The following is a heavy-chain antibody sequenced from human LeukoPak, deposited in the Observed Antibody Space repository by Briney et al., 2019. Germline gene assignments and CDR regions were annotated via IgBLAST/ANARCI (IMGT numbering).Heavy chain of an antibody. J-gene: IGHJ4*02. CDR3: ARTPFNSSGWYRYYFDY. CDR2: IYTSGST. CDR1: GNSISSGDYY. V-gene: IGHV4-61*02. D-gene: IGHD6-19*01. Sequence: PSETLSLTCTVSGNSISSGDYYWSWIRQPAGKGLEWIGRIYTSGSTNYNPSLKSRVTISVDTSKNQFSLKLSSVTAADTAVYYCARTPFNSSGWYRYYFDYWGQGTLVTVSS.